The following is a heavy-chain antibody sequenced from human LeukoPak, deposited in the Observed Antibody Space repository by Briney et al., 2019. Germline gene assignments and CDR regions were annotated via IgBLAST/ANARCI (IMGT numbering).Heavy chain of an antibody. CDR2: IKQDGSEK. J-gene: IGHJ4*02. V-gene: IGHV3-7*01. CDR3: ARGPPYYYDSSGYFDY. D-gene: IGHD3-22*01. Sequence: PGGSLRLSCAASGFTFSSYWMSWVRQAPGKGLEWVANIKQDGSEKYYVDSVKGRFTISRDNAKNSLYLQMNSLRAEDTAVYYCARGPPYYYDSSGYFDYWGQGTLVTVSS. CDR1: GFTFSSYW.